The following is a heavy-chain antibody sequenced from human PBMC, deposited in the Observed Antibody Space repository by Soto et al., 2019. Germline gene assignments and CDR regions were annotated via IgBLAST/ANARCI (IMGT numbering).Heavy chain of an antibody. D-gene: IGHD3-16*02. J-gene: IGHJ6*02. CDR3: ARVRQEGAIAGNYYYYYGMDV. Sequence: GGSLRLSCAASGFTFSSYAMHWVRQAPGKGLEWVAVISYDGSNKYYADSVKGRFTISRDNSKNTLYLQMNSLRAEDTAVYYCARVRQEGAIAGNYYYYYGMDVWGQGTTVTVSS. V-gene: IGHV3-30-3*01. CDR1: GFTFSSYA. CDR2: ISYDGSNK.